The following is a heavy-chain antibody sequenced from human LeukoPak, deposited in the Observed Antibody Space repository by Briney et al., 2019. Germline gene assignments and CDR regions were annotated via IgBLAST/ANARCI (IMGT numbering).Heavy chain of an antibody. V-gene: IGHV3-7*03. CDR1: GFTFSTYW. J-gene: IGHJ4*02. CDR2: IKEVGSEI. Sequence: GGSLRLSCAASGFTFSTYWMSWVRQAPVKGLEWVANIKEVGSEIYYVDSVKGRFTISRDNAKNSLYLQMNSLRAEDTAVYYCARDQDRDGYNLIDYWGQGTLVTVSS. D-gene: IGHD5-24*01. CDR3: ARDQDRDGYNLIDY.